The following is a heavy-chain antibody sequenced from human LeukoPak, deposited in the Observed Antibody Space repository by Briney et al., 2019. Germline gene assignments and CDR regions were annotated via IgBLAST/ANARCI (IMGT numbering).Heavy chain of an antibody. D-gene: IGHD1-26*01. CDR2: IIPISGTT. V-gene: IGHV1-69*13. CDR1: GGTFTSYA. Sequence: APVKVSCKTSGGTFTSYAITWVRQAPGQGLDWMGKIIPISGTTNYAQKFQGRVTFTADESTSTAYMELSSLRSEDTALYYCARKLRLGGNWFDPWGQGTLVTVSS. CDR3: ARKLRLGGNWFDP. J-gene: IGHJ5*02.